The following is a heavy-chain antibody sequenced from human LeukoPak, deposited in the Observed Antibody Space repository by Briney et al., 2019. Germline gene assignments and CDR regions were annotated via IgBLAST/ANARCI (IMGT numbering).Heavy chain of an antibody. Sequence: GASVKVSCKASRYTFTGYYMHWVRQAPGQGLEWMGWINPNSGGTNYAQKFQGRVTMTRDTSISTAYMELSRLRSDDTAVYYCARGGYSGSYYKYYWGQGTLVTVSS. D-gene: IGHD1-26*01. CDR3: ARGGYSGSYYKYY. CDR2: INPNSGGT. V-gene: IGHV1-2*02. J-gene: IGHJ4*02. CDR1: RYTFTGYY.